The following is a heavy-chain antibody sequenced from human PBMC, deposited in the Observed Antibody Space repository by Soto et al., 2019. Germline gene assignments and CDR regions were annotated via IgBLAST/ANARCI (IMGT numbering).Heavy chain of an antibody. D-gene: IGHD6-19*01. V-gene: IGHV4-4*02. CDR3: ARDQGQWLAFDY. CDR2: IYHSGST. CDR1: SGSISSSNW. J-gene: IGHJ4*02. Sequence: SETLSLTCAVSSGSISSSNWWSWVRQPPGKGLEWIGEIYHSGSTNYNPSLKSRVTISVDKSKNQFSLKLSSVTAADTAVYYCARDQGQWLAFDYWGQGTLVTVSS.